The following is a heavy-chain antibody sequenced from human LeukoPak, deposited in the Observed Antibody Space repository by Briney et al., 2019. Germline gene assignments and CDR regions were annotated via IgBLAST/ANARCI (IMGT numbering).Heavy chain of an antibody. D-gene: IGHD6-13*01. CDR3: ARVRAAAGTTLDWSDP. CDR1: GGSISSGDYY. Sequence: SQTLSLTCTVSGGSISSGDYYWSWIRQPPGKGLEWIGYIYYSGSTYYNPSLKSRVTISVDTSKNQFSLKLSSVTAADTAVYYCARVRAAAGTTLDWSDPWGQGTLVTVSS. CDR2: IYYSGST. J-gene: IGHJ5*02. V-gene: IGHV4-30-4*08.